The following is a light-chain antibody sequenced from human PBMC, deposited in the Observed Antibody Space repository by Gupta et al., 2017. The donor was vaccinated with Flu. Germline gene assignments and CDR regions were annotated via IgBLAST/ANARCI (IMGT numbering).Light chain of an antibody. Sequence: DIVMTQSPDSLAVSLGERATINCKSSQSVVKSSNDKNYLAWYQQKPGQPPKLLIYWASTRESGVPDRFSGSGSGTDFTLTISSLQAEDVAVYYCQQDHSVPQTFGRGTKVEIK. CDR1: QSVVKSSNDKNY. CDR3: QQDHSVPQT. V-gene: IGKV4-1*01. CDR2: WAS. J-gene: IGKJ1*01.